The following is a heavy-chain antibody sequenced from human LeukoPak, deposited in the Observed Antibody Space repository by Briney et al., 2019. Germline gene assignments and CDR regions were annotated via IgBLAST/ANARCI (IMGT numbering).Heavy chain of an antibody. V-gene: IGHV1-69*13. Sequence: EASVKVSCKASGGTFSSYAISWVRQAPGQGLEWMGGIIPIFGTANYAQKFQGRVTITADESTSTAYMELSSLRSEDTAAYYYARGGSSSLGSFDYWGQGTLVTVSS. CDR3: ARGGSSSLGSFDY. CDR1: GGTFSSYA. CDR2: IIPIFGTA. J-gene: IGHJ4*02. D-gene: IGHD6-13*01.